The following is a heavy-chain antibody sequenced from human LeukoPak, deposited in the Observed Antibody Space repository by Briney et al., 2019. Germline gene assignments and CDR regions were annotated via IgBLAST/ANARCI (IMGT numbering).Heavy chain of an antibody. CDR1: GFTFSSYA. Sequence: GGSLRLSCAASGFTFSSYAMHWVRQAPGKGLEWVAVISYDGSNKYYADSVKGRFTISRDNSKNTLYLQMNSLRAEDTAVYYCARHGYSSGWYLDYWGQGALVTVSS. V-gene: IGHV3-30-3*01. D-gene: IGHD6-19*01. CDR2: ISYDGSNK. CDR3: ARHGYSSGWYLDY. J-gene: IGHJ4*02.